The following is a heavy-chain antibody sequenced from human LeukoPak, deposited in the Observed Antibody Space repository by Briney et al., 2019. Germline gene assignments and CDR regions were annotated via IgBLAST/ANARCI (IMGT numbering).Heavy chain of an antibody. J-gene: IGHJ4*02. CDR1: GNSISSGDNY. Sequence: SETLSLTCTVSGNSISSGDNYWSWIRQPAGKGLEWIGRIYTSGSTNYNPSLKSRVTISGDTSKNQFSLKLSSVTAADTAVYYCARGRGLFSYWGQGTLVTVSS. V-gene: IGHV4-61*02. D-gene: IGHD3/OR15-3a*01. CDR3: ARGRGLFSY. CDR2: IYTSGST.